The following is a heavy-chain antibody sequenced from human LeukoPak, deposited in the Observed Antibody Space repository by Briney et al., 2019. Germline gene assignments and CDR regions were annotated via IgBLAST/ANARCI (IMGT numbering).Heavy chain of an antibody. CDR3: ARPYYGSGSQSRANWFDP. V-gene: IGHV4-39*07. CDR2: IYYSGST. D-gene: IGHD3-10*01. J-gene: IGHJ5*02. Sequence: SETLSLTCTVSGVSISSSNSYWGWIRQPPGKGLEWIGSIYYSGSTYYNPSLKSRVTISVDTSKNQFSLKLSSVTAADTAVYYCARPYYGSGSQSRANWFDPWGQGTLVTVSS. CDR1: GVSISSSNSY.